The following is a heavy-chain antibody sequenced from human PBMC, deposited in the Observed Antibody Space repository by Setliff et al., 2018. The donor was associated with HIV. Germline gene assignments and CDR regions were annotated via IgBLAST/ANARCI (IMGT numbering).Heavy chain of an antibody. V-gene: IGHV4-59*01. CDR1: GLSMSYNY. J-gene: IGHJ4*02. D-gene: IGHD3-3*01. Sequence: SETLSLTCTVSGLSMSYNYWTWIRQSPGKGLECIGYVHYSGSTRYNPSLKSRVAISVDTSKKKFSLKSTSMTATDTAVYYCASEKKAWSVSDSFYEYWGQGVPVTVSS. CDR2: VHYSGST. CDR3: ASEKKAWSVSDSFYEY.